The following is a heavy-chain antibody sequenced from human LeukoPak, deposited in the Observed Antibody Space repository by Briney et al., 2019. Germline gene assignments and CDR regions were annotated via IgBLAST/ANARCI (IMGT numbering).Heavy chain of an antibody. D-gene: IGHD3-9*01. J-gene: IGHJ6*02. CDR2: INHSGST. CDR3: ARGRGGYFDWFNYYYYGMDV. CDR1: GGSFSGYY. V-gene: IGHV4-34*01. Sequence: SETLSLTCAVYGGSFSGYYWSWIRQPPGKGLEWIGEINHSGSTNYNPSLKSRVTISVDTSKNQFSLKLSSVTAADTAVYYCARGRGGYFDWFNYYYYGMDVWGQGTTVTVSS.